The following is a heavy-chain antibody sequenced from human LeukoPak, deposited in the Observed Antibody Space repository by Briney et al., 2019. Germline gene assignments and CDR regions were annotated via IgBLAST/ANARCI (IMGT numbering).Heavy chain of an antibody. Sequence: GGSLRLSCTASGFTFGDYPMSWVRQAPGKGLEWIGFIRSKAYGGTTEYAASVKGRYTISRDDSKSIAYLQMNSLKTEDTAVYYCTRVKIVATIQDCWGQGTLVTVSS. CDR1: GFTFGDYP. D-gene: IGHD5-12*01. CDR3: TRVKIVATIQDC. CDR2: IRSKAYGGTT. J-gene: IGHJ4*02. V-gene: IGHV3-49*04.